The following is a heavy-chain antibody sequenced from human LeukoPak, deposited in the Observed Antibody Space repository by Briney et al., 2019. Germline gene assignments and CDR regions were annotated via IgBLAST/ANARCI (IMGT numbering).Heavy chain of an antibody. CDR2: ITNSGGST. CDR3: ARDHLEAHCSGGSCYSGYYHYALDV. D-gene: IGHD2-15*01. J-gene: IGHJ6*02. CDR1: GFTFSSYA. V-gene: IGHV3-23*01. Sequence: GGSLRLSCVASGFTFSSYAMSWVRQVPGKGLEWVSTITNSGGSTYYADSVKGRFTISRDNSNNTLYLEMNSLRAEDTAVYCCARDHLEAHCSGGSCYSGYYHYALDVWGQGTTVTVSS.